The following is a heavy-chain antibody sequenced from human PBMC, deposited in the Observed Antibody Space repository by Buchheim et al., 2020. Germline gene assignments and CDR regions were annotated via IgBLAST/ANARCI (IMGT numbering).Heavy chain of an antibody. D-gene: IGHD5-12*01. CDR3: AKAGQWLPYYFDY. CDR2: ISGRAGNT. J-gene: IGHJ4*03. Sequence: EVQLLESGGGLAQSGGSLRLSCAASGFTFSSYAMSWVRQAPGEGLEWVSAISGRAGNTYYADSVKGRFTISRDNSKNTLYLQMNSLRADDTVIYYCAKAGQWLPYYFDYWGRGTL. V-gene: IGHV3-23*01. CDR1: GFTFSSYA.